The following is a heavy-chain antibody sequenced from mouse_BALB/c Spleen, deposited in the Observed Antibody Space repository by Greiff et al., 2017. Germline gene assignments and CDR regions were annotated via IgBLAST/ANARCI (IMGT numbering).Heavy chain of an antibody. J-gene: IGHJ4*01. CDR3: TRRGLLLRYAMDY. CDR1: GYTFTNYY. CDR2: INPSNGGT. V-gene: IGHV1-53*01. D-gene: IGHD1-1*01. Sequence: QVQLKESGTEQVKPGASVKLSCKASGYTFTNYYMYWVKQRPGQGLEWIGEINPSNGGTNFNEKFKSKATLTVDKPSSTAYMQLSSLTSEDSAVYYCTRRGLLLRYAMDYWGQGTSVTVSS.